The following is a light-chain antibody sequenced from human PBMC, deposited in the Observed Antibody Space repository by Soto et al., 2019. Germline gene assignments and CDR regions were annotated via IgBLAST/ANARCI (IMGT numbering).Light chain of an antibody. CDR1: QNIDRW. Sequence: DIPMTQSPSTLSASVGDRVTITCRASQNIDRWLAWYQQKPGKAPNLLIYGASNLESGVPSRFSGSGTGTEITLTISSLRPDDFATYYCQQYNSYPWTFGQGTKVEIK. J-gene: IGKJ1*01. CDR3: QQYNSYPWT. CDR2: GAS. V-gene: IGKV1-5*03.